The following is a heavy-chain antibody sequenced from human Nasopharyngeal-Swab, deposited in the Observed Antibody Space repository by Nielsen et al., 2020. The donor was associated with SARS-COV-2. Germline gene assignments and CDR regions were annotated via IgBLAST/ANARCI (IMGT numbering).Heavy chain of an antibody. D-gene: IGHD6-6*01. CDR1: GGSIRSSSYY. Sequence: SETLSLTCSVPGGSIRSSSYYWGWIRQPPGKGLEWIGSIFYSGSTYYNPSLKSRVTISVDTSKNQFSLRLSSVTAADTAVYYCARDPYSSSSRFYYGMDVWGQGTTVTVSS. CDR2: IFYSGST. J-gene: IGHJ6*02. CDR3: ARDPYSSSSRFYYGMDV. V-gene: IGHV4-39*02.